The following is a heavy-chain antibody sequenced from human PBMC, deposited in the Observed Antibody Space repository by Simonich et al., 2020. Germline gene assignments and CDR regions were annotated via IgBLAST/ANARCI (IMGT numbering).Heavy chain of an antibody. V-gene: IGHV3-33*01. CDR3: ARDRYCSGGSCYYFDY. D-gene: IGHD2-15*01. CDR2: IWYDGSNK. Sequence: QVQLVESGGGVVQPGRSLRLSCAASGFTFSRYGMHWVRQAPGKGLEWVAVIWYDGSNKNYADSVKGRFTISRDNSKNTLYLQMNSLRAEDTAVYYCARDRYCSGGSCYYFDYWGQGTLVTVSS. J-gene: IGHJ4*02. CDR1: GFTFSRYG.